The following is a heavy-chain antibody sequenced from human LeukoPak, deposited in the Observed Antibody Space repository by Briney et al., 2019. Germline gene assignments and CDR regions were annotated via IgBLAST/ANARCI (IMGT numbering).Heavy chain of an antibody. D-gene: IGHD3-10*01. J-gene: IGHJ4*02. V-gene: IGHV3-23*01. CDR2: IRGSGTDT. CDR1: GFTFSTYG. CDR3: AKDRDYYGSGTGGFDY. Sequence: GGSLRLSYAASGFTFSTYGMSWVRQAPGKGLEWVSAIRGSGTDTYYADSVKGRFTISRDNSKNTLYLQMNSLRAEDTAVYYCAKDRDYYGSGTGGFDYWGQGTLVTVSS.